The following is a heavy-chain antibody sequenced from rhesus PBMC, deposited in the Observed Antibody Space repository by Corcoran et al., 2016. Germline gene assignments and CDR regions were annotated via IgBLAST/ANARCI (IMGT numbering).Heavy chain of an antibody. V-gene: IGHV4-93*01. CDR1: GGSISSSNW. J-gene: IGHJ6*01. CDR2: IYCSGGIT. CDR3: ARAGGFWTGFYGLDS. D-gene: IGHD3-3*01. Sequence: QVQLQESGPAVVKPSETLSLTCAVSGGSISSSNWWSWIRQSPGKGLEWIGGIYCSGGITEYNPSLKSRVTISKDTSKNQFSLKRSSVIAADTAVYYCARAGGFWTGFYGLDSWGQGVVVTVSS.